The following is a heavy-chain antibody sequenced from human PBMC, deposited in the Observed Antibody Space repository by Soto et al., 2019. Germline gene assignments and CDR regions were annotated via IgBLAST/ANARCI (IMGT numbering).Heavy chain of an antibody. D-gene: IGHD1-1*01. J-gene: IGHJ6*02. CDR1: GSPIGIYY. V-gene: IGHV4-59*12. Sequence: SDTLSLTCTVSGSPIGIYYWSWFRQPPGQGLEWVGYIYYTGTTTYNPSLKSRVTVSVDTSKNQVSLNLRSVTAADTAVYFCARSGGNDVYYYMDVWGQGTTVTVSS. CDR3: ARSGGNDVYYYMDV. CDR2: IYYTGTT.